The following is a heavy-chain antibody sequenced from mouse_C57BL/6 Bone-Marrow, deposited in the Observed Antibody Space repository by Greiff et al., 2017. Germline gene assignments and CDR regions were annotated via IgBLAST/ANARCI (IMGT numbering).Heavy chain of an antibody. CDR1: GYTFTDYN. Sequence: VQLQQSGPELVKPGASVKMSCKASGYTFTDYNMHWVKQSHGKSLEWIGYINPNNGGTSYNQKFKGKATLTVNKSSSTAYMELRSLTSEDSAVYYCAGPGGGYYDYRFAYWGQGTLVTVSA. V-gene: IGHV1-22*01. CDR3: AGPGGGYYDYRFAY. D-gene: IGHD2-4*01. J-gene: IGHJ3*01. CDR2: INPNNGGT.